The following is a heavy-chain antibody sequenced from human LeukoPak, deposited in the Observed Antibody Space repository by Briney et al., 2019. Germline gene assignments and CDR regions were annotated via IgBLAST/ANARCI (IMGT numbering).Heavy chain of an antibody. Sequence: ASVKVSCKASGYSFTNHGLSWVRQAPGQGLEWMGWINTNTGNPTYAQGFTGRFVFSLDTSISTAYLQISSLKADDTAVYYCSKDIYSNGYYYCTDVWGKGTLVTVSS. CDR1: GYSFTNHG. CDR3: SKDIYSNGYYYCTDV. D-gene: IGHD5-18*01. V-gene: IGHV7-4-1*02. CDR2: INTNTGNP. J-gene: IGHJ6*03.